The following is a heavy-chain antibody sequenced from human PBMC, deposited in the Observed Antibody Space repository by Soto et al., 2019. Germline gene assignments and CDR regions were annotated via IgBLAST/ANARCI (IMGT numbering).Heavy chain of an antibody. CDR2: ISYDGSNK. Sequence: GGSLRLSCAASGFTFSSYGMHWVRQAPGKGLEWVAVISYDGSNKYYADSVKGRFTISRDNSKNTLYLQMNSLRAEDTAVYYCAKSFPHPSSYMDVGGKGTAVTVSS. CDR3: AKSFPHPSSYMDV. CDR1: GFTFSSYG. V-gene: IGHV3-30*18. J-gene: IGHJ6*03.